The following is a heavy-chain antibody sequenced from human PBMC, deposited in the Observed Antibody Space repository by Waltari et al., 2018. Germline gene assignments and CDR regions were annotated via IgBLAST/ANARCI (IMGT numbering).Heavy chain of an antibody. V-gene: IGHV4-39*01. CDR2: INYSGST. Sequence: QLQLQESGPGLVKPSETLSLTCTVSGDSISSRTYYWGWIRQPPGKGLEWIGSINYSGSTYYNPSLKSRVTISVDTSKNQFSLKLSSVTAADTAVYYCARHSFQQLETIDYWGQGTLVTVSS. D-gene: IGHD6-13*01. CDR3: ARHSFQQLETIDY. J-gene: IGHJ4*02. CDR1: GDSISSRTYY.